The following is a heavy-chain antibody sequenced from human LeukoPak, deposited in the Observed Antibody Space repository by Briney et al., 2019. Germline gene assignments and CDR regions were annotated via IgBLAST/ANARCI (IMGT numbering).Heavy chain of an antibody. CDR2: INPNSGGT. CDR1: GYTFTGYY. CDR3: ASPSRSGYDYYYYMDV. J-gene: IGHJ6*03. Sequence: ASVKVSCKASGYTFTGYYMHWVRQAPGQGLEWMGWINPNSGGTNYAQKFQGRVTMTRDTSISTAYMELSRLRSDDTAVYYCASPSRSGYDYYYYMDVWGKGTTVTISS. D-gene: IGHD5-12*01. V-gene: IGHV1-2*02.